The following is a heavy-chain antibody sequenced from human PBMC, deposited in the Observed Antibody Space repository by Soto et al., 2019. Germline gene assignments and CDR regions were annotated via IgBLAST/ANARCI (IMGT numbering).Heavy chain of an antibody. Sequence: LRLSCAASGFTFSNYGMHWVRQAPGKGLEWVALISYDGSNKYYTDSVKGRFTISRDNTKNTLYLQMNSLRAEDSAVYYCAKDLHSSGWAAYNFDYWGQGTLVTVSS. CDR3: AKDLHSSGWAAYNFDY. D-gene: IGHD6-25*01. V-gene: IGHV3-30*18. J-gene: IGHJ4*02. CDR1: GFTFSNYG. CDR2: ISYDGSNK.